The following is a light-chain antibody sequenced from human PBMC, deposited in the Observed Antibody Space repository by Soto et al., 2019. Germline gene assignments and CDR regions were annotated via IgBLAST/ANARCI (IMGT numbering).Light chain of an antibody. J-gene: IGKJ3*01. V-gene: IGKV1-39*01. CDR2: SAS. Sequence: DFQMTQSPSSLSASVGDRVSITCRASQSIGTSLNWYQQKPGKAPKLLIYSASTLQGGGPSRFSGSESGTDFHITISSLQPEDFATYYCQQSYTAPFTFGPWTKVDVK. CDR3: QQSYTAPFT. CDR1: QSIGTS.